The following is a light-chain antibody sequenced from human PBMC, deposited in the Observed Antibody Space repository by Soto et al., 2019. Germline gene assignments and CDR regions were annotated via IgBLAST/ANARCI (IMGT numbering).Light chain of an antibody. CDR3: MQGTHWPPT. J-gene: IGKJ1*01. CDR2: KAS. CDR1: QSLVYSDGIAY. V-gene: IGKV2-30*01. Sequence: DVVMTQSPLSLPVTLGQPASISCRSSQSLVYSDGIAYLNWFQQRQGQSPRRLTYKASKRDASVQDRISGSASGADFTLHINRVEAEDVGIYYCMQGTHWPPTFDRGTRVEIK.